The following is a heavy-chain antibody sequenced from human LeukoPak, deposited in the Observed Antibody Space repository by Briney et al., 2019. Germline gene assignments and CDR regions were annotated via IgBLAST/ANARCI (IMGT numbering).Heavy chain of an antibody. Sequence: GASLKISCKGSGYSFTSYWIGWVRQMPGKGLEWMGIIYPGDSDTRYSPSFQGQVTISADKSISTAYLQWSSLKASDTAMYYCARQDGYSSGWYPVIDHWGQGTLVTVSS. CDR3: ARQDGYSSGWYPVIDH. J-gene: IGHJ4*02. CDR1: GYSFTSYW. CDR2: IYPGDSDT. V-gene: IGHV5-51*01. D-gene: IGHD6-19*01.